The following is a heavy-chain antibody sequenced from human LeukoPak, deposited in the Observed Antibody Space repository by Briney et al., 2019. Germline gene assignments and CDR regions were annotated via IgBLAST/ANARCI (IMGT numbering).Heavy chain of an antibody. CDR2: IYYSGST. D-gene: IGHD5-12*01. J-gene: IGHJ4*02. CDR1: GGSISSYY. CDR3: ARGGRDGYNTQGILQKPGFDY. V-gene: IGHV4-59*01. Sequence: SETLSLTCTVSGGSISSYYWSWIRQPPGKGLEWIGYIYYSGSTNYNPSLKSRVTISVDTSKNQFSLKLSSVTAADTAVYYRARGGRDGYNTQGILQKPGFDYWGQGTLVTVSS.